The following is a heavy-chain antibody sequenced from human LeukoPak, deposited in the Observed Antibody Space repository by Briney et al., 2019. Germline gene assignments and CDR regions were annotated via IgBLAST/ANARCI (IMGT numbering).Heavy chain of an antibody. V-gene: IGHV3-23*01. D-gene: IGHD5-12*01. CDR1: RFTFSSYA. CDR3: AKVPYSGYAENWFDP. J-gene: IGHJ5*02. CDR2: ISGSGGST. Sequence: PGGSLRLSCAASRFTFSSYAMSWVRQAPGKGLEWVSAISGSGGSTYYADSVKGRFTISRDNSKNTLYLQMNSLRAEDTAVYYCAKVPYSGYAENWFDPWGQGTLVTVSS.